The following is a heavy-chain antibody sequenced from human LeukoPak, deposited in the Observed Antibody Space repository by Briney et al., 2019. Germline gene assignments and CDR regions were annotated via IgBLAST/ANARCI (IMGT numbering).Heavy chain of an antibody. Sequence: PSETLSLICTVSGDSVSSAYWGWVRLSTGQGLEWIGRMSASGTTTYNPSLESRVTMSVDTSKNQFSLKVTSVTAADTAVYYCARGVRYCSGANRYRWFDPWGQGTLVTVSS. J-gene: IGHJ5*02. CDR1: GDSVSSAY. CDR3: ARGVRYCSGANRYRWFDP. V-gene: IGHV4-4*07. CDR2: MSASGTT. D-gene: IGHD2-15*01.